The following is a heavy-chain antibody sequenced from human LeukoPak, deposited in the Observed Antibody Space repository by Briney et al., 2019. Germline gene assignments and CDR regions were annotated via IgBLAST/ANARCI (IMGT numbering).Heavy chain of an antibody. V-gene: IGHV3-48*03. CDR1: GFTFSSYE. CDR2: ISSSGSTI. D-gene: IGHD6-6*01. J-gene: IGHJ3*02. CDR3: ARDGSSSRHDAFDI. Sequence: GGSLRLSCAASGFTFSSYEMNWVRQAPGKGLEWVSYISSSGSTIYYADSVKGRFTISRDYAKNSLYLQMNSLRAEDTAVYYCARDGSSSRHDAFDIWGPGTMVTVSS.